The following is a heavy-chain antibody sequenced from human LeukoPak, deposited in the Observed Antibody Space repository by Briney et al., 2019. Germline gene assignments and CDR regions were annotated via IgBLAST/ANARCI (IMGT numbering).Heavy chain of an antibody. V-gene: IGHV1-24*01. J-gene: IGHJ1*01. CDR2: FDPEDGET. CDR1: GYTLTELS. CDR3: ARGERRQLVGSSEKYFQH. D-gene: IGHD6-13*01. Sequence: ASVKVSCKVSGYTLTELSMHWVRQAPGKGLEWMGGFDPEDGETIYAQKFQGRVTMTEDTSTDTAYMELSSLRSEDTAVYYCARGERRQLVGSSEKYFQHWGQGTLVTVSS.